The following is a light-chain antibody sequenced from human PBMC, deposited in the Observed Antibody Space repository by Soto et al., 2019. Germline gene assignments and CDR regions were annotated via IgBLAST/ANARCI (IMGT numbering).Light chain of an antibody. V-gene: IGLV2-14*01. Sequence: QSALTQPASVSGSPGQSITISCTGTSSDVGGYNYVSWYQQHPGKAPKLMIYDVSNRPSGVSNRFSGSKSGNTASLTISGLQAEDDAGYYCSSYTSSSTLMVFGGGTQLTVL. CDR3: SSYTSSSTLMV. CDR2: DVS. J-gene: IGLJ2*01. CDR1: SSDVGGYNY.